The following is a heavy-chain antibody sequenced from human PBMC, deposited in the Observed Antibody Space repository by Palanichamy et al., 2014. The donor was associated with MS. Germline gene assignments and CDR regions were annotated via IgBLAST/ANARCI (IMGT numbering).Heavy chain of an antibody. CDR2: MSYDGGNE. CDR1: GFPFSVYA. D-gene: IGHD5-12*01. V-gene: IGHV3-30-3*01. CDR3: ARGMGGYDSSPFDY. J-gene: IGHJ4*02. Sequence: QVQLMESGGGVVQPGRSLRLSCAASGFPFSVYAMHWVRQAPGKGLEWVAVMSYDGGNEYCADSVKGRFTTSRDNSKNMLYLQMNSLRPEDTAVYYCARGMGGYDSSPFDYWGQGTLVTVSS.